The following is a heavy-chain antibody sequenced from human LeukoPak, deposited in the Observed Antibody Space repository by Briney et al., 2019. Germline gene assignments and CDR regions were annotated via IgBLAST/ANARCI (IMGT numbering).Heavy chain of an antibody. V-gene: IGHV4-4*07. CDR1: GGSISSYY. J-gene: IGHJ4*02. CDR3: ARKIRCPSCYRLDY. D-gene: IGHD2-2*01. Sequence: KSSETLSLTCTVSGGSISSYYWSWIRQPAGKGLEWIGRIYISGSTNYNPSLKSRVTMSVDTSKNQFSLKLSSVTAADTAVYYCARKIRCPSCYRLDYWGQGTLVTVSS. CDR2: IYISGST.